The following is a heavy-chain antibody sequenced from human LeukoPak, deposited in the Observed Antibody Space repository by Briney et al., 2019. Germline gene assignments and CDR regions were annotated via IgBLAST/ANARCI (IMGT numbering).Heavy chain of an antibody. CDR2: IKSRTDGGTT. V-gene: IGHV3-15*01. CDR3: ATFIPNYYYDISPRLDY. CDR1: GFTFSNAW. D-gene: IGHD3-22*01. J-gene: IGHJ4*02. Sequence: GGSLRLSCTASGFTFSNAWMSWVRQAPGKGLEWVGRIKSRTDGGTTDYAAPVKGRFTISRDDSKNTVFLQMNSLKTADTALYYCATFIPNYYYDISPRLDYRGQGTLVTVSS.